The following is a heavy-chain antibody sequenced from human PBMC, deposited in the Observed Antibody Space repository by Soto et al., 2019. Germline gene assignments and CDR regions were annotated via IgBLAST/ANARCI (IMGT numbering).Heavy chain of an antibody. CDR3: ARDYITIFGVGISPDFDY. CDR2: IYHSGST. D-gene: IGHD3-3*01. CDR1: GYSISSGYY. Sequence: SGTLSLTCAVSGYSISSGYYRGWIRQPPGKGLEWIGSIYHSGSTYYNPSLKSRVTISVDTSKNHFSLKLSSVTAADTAVYYCARDYITIFGVGISPDFDYLGQGTLVTVS. J-gene: IGHJ4*02. V-gene: IGHV4-38-2*02.